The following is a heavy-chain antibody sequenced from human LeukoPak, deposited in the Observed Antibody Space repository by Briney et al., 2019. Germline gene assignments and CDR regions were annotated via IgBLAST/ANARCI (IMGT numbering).Heavy chain of an antibody. CDR2: IYNSGNT. Sequence: PSETLSLTCTVSGGSISSYYWSWIRQPPGKGLEWIGFIYNSGNTYYNPSLKSRVTLSLDTSRNQFSLKLNSVTAADTAVYYCAKSNGYGLIDIWGQGTMVTVSS. V-gene: IGHV4-59*12. D-gene: IGHD3-22*01. CDR1: GGSISSYY. J-gene: IGHJ3*02. CDR3: AKSNGYGLIDI.